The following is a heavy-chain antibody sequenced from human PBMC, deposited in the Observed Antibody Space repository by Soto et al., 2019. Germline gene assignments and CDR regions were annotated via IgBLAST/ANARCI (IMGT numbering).Heavy chain of an antibody. CDR1: GLTVSSNY. D-gene: IGHD3-10*01. Sequence: EVQLVESGGGLVQPGGSLRLSCAVSGLTVSSNYMSWVRQAPGEGLEWVSVIYSGGSTFYADSVKGRFTISRDSCKNTLYLQMNSLRAEDTAVYYCTRGPYGTGGDYYYGMDVWGQGTTVTVSS. J-gene: IGHJ6*02. CDR2: IYSGGST. V-gene: IGHV3-53*04. CDR3: TRGPYGTGGDYYYGMDV.